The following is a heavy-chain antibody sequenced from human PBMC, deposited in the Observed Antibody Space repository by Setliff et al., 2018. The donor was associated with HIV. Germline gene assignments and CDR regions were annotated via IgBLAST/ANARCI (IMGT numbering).Heavy chain of an antibody. J-gene: IGHJ3*02. CDR1: GYTFTGYF. V-gene: IGHV1-2*06. CDR2: INPNTGDT. Sequence: ASVKVSCKATGYTFTGYFIHWVRQAPGQGLEWMGRINPNTGDTNYAQKFQDRVTMTRDTSINTAYMELSRLRSDDTAVYYCAREYDVLTGYSISAFDICGQVTMVTVSS. CDR3: AREYDVLTGYSISAFDI. D-gene: IGHD3-9*01.